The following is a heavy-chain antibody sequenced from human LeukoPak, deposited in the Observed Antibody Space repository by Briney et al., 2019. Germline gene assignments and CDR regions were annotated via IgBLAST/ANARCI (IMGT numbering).Heavy chain of an antibody. CDR3: ARIPLGYSGAYYFDS. J-gene: IGHJ4*02. V-gene: IGHV4-4*09. Sequence: SETLSLTCSVSGGSISNYYWSWIRQPPGKGLEWIGYVYISGSTNYNPSLRSRVTIALDTSKRQFSLKLSSVTAADTALYYCARIPLGYSGAYYFDSWGQGTLVTVSS. CDR1: GGSISNYY. CDR2: VYISGST. D-gene: IGHD5-12*01.